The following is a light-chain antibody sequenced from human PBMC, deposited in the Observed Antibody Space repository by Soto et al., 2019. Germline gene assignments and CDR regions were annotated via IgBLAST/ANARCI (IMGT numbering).Light chain of an antibody. CDR3: QQTYGPPIT. J-gene: IGKJ5*01. V-gene: IGKV1-39*01. Sequence: IQRTQSPSSLSASVLDRVTITCLASQSISSYLNWYQQKPGQAPKFLIYAASSLQSGVPSRFSGSGSGTDFTLTITSLQFEDFATYYCQQTYGPPITFGQGTRLEIK. CDR1: QSISSY. CDR2: AAS.